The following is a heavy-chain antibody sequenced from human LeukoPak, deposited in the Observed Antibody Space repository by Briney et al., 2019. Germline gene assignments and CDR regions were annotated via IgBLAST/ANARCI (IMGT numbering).Heavy chain of an antibody. J-gene: IGHJ5*02. CDR3: AKGVWAPRFDP. CDR1: GASFSYDY. V-gene: IGHV4-34*01. D-gene: IGHD7-27*01. Sequence: PSETLSLTCAVYGASFSYDYWSWIRQPPGKGLEWIGEINHSGSTTYNPSLKSRVTISAEKSKNQFSLKLTSMTAADTAVYYCAKGVWAPRFDPWGQGTLVTVSS. CDR2: INHSGST.